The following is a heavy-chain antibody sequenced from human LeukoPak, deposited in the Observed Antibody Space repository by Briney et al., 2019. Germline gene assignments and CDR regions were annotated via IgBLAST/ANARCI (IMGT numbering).Heavy chain of an antibody. CDR3: ASGKRRGPRITIFGVVYRGYYFDY. J-gene: IGHJ4*02. Sequence: ASVKVSCKASGYTFTGYYMHWVRQAPGQGLEWMGWMNPNSGNTGYAQKFQGRVTMTRNTSISTAYMELSSLRSEDTAVYYCASGKRRGPRITIFGVVYRGYYFDYWGQGTLVTVSS. D-gene: IGHD3-3*01. V-gene: IGHV1-8*02. CDR2: MNPNSGNT. CDR1: GYTFTGYY.